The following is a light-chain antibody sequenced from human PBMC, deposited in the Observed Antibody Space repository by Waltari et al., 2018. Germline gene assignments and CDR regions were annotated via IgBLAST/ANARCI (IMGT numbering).Light chain of an antibody. V-gene: IGKV1-39*01. CDR2: AAS. Sequence: DIEITQFPSSLSAPVGDRITITCRASESINRNMNWYQQKPGKAPQVLIYAASSLQSGVPDRFRGGGSGTDFTLTIDNLQPEDSATYHCQQSYSNPLTFGGGTKLEIK. J-gene: IGKJ4*01. CDR1: ESINRN. CDR3: QQSYSNPLT.